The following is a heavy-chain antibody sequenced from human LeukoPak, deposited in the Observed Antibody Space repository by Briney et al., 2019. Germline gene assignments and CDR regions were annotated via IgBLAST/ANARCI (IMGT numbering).Heavy chain of an antibody. CDR1: GFTFSSYA. D-gene: IGHD2-2*01. Sequence: GGSLRLSCAASGFTFSSYAMSWVRQAPGKGLEWVSAISGSGGSTYYADSVKGRFTISRDNAQNSLHLQLNSLRVEDTAVYYCTRDGRWEKTPSCWGQGALVTVSS. J-gene: IGHJ4*02. V-gene: IGHV3-23*01. CDR3: TRDGRWEKTPSC. CDR2: ISGSGGST.